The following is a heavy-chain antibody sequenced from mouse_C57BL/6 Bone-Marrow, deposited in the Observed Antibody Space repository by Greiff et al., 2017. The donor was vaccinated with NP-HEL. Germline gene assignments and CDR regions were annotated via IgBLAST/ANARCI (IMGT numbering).Heavy chain of an antibody. CDR1: GFTFSSYT. D-gene: IGHD2-2*01. J-gene: IGHJ2*01. CDR3: ARQGSTMVTTGFDY. V-gene: IGHV5-9*01. CDR2: ISGGGGNT. Sequence: EVNLVESGGGLVKPGGSLKLSCAASGFTFSSYTMSWVRQTPEKRLEWVATISGGGGNTYYPDSVKGRFTISRDNAKNTLYLQMSSLRSEDTALYYCARQGSTMVTTGFDYWGQGTTLTVSS.